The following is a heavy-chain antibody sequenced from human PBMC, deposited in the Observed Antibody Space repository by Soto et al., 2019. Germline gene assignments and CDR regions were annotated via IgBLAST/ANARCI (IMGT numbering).Heavy chain of an antibody. V-gene: IGHV4-61*01. CDR1: GGSVSSGSYY. D-gene: IGHD3-22*01. Sequence: QLQLQESGPGLVKPSETLSLTCTVSGGSVSSGSYYWSWIRQPPGKGLEWIGYIYYSGRTNYNPSLKSRLTISEDPSKNQFSLKLSSVTAADTDVYYCAREKRDYDDSSAYYQLDYWGQGTLVTVSS. J-gene: IGHJ4*02. CDR3: AREKRDYDDSSAYYQLDY. CDR2: IYYSGRT.